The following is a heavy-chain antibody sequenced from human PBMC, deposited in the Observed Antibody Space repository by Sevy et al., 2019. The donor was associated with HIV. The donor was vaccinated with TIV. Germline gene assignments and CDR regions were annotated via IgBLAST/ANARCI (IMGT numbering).Heavy chain of an antibody. Sequence: ASVKVSCKVSGYTLSEVSMHWVRHCPGKGLEWMGRFAPEDGETICAQKFQGRITMPEDTSTDTAYMELRSLRSEDTAVYHCATAREYYSDSSGYLDYWGQGTLVTVSS. D-gene: IGHD3-22*01. V-gene: IGHV1-24*01. CDR2: FAPEDGET. CDR1: GYTLSEVS. J-gene: IGHJ4*02. CDR3: ATAREYYSDSSGYLDY.